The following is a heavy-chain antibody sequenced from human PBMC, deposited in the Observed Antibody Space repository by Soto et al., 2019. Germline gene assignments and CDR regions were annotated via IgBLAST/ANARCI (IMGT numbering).Heavy chain of an antibody. J-gene: IGHJ6*02. V-gene: IGHV1-3*01. D-gene: IGHD3-3*01. CDR2: INAGNGNT. Sequence: ASVKVSCKASGYTFTSYAMHWVRQAPGQRLEWMGWINAGNGNTKYSQKFQGRVTITRDTSASTAYMELSSLRSEDTAVYYCARDRGIYDFWSGYYTGFYGMDVWPQGTTVTVSS. CDR3: ARDRGIYDFWSGYYTGFYGMDV. CDR1: GYTFTSYA.